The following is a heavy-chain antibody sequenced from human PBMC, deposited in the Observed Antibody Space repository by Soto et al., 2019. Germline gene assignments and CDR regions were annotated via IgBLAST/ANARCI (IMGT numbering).Heavy chain of an antibody. J-gene: IGHJ5*02. CDR2: ISAYNGNT. D-gene: IGHD3-22*01. CDR1: GYTFSSYG. Sequence: ASGKVSCQASGYTFSSYGISWVRQAPGQRLEWMGWISAYNGNTNYAQKLQGRVTMTTDTSTSTAYMELRSLRSDDTAVYYCARAESYYYDSSGYYVWFDPWGQGTLVTVSS. V-gene: IGHV1-18*01. CDR3: ARAESYYYDSSGYYVWFDP.